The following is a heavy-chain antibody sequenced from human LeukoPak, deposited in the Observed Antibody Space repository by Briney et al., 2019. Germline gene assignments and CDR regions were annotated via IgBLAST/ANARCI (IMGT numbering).Heavy chain of an antibody. V-gene: IGHV3-23*01. CDR3: ARDGVRRGDYYGSGSYYQFDY. CDR1: GFTLSSYA. D-gene: IGHD3-10*01. CDR2: KSGSGGST. J-gene: IGHJ4*02. Sequence: GGSLRLSCAASGFTLSSYAMSWVRQAPGKGLEWASAKSGSGGSTYYADSVKGRFTISRDNAKNSLYLQMNSLRAEDTAVYYCARDGVRRGDYYGSGSYYQFDYWGQGTLVTVSS.